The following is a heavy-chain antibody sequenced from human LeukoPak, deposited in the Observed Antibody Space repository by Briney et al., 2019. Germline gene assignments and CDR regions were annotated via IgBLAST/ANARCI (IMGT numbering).Heavy chain of an antibody. CDR2: IYYSGST. CDR1: GGSISSYY. CDR3: ARAYSGYDFDY. D-gene: IGHD5-12*01. J-gene: IGHJ4*02. Sequence: SEALSLTCTVSGGSISSYYWSWIRQPPGKGLEWIGYIYYSGSTNYNPSLKSRVTISVDTSKNQFSLKLSSVTAADTAVYYCARAYSGYDFDYWGQGTLVTVSS. V-gene: IGHV4-59*01.